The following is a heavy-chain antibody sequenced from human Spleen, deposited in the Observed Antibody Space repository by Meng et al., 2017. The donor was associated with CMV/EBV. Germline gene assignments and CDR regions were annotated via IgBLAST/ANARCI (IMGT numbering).Heavy chain of an antibody. CDR2: IYYSGST. D-gene: IGHD2-2*02. Sequence: GSLRLSCTVSGGSISSSSYYWGWIRQPPGKGLEWIGSIYYSGSTYYNPSLKSRVTISVDTSKNQFSLKLNSVTAADTAVYYCARAYCGDINCYKREYYFDFWGQGTLVTVSS. CDR3: ARAYCGDINCYKREYYFDF. J-gene: IGHJ4*02. CDR1: GGSISSSSYY. V-gene: IGHV4-39*07.